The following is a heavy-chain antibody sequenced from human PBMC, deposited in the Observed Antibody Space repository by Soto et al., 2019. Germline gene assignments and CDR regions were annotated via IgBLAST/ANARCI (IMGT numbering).Heavy chain of an antibody. J-gene: IGHJ6*02. CDR1: VGSIGSGGYS. CDR2: IFRSGNA. Sequence: QLQLQESSSGLVKPSPTLSLTCAVSVGSIGSGGYSWSWIRQPPGQGLEWIGYIFRSGNAYYNPSLRSRLTISVDTSKNQFSLKLSLVTAADTAVYYCARNLDGMDVWGQGRTVTVCS. CDR3: ARNLDGMDV. V-gene: IGHV4-30-2*01.